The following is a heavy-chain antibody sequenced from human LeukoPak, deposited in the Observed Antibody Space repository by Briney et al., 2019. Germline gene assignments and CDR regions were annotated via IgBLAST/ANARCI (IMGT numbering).Heavy chain of an antibody. V-gene: IGHV3-23*01. J-gene: IGHJ1*01. Sequence: GGSLRLSCAASGFTFSSYAMTWVRQAPGKGLEWVSAINYSGGTTYYADSVKGRFTISRDNSKNTLYLQMNSLRAEDTAVYYCARDMSGSSWPQYFQHWGQGTLVTVSS. D-gene: IGHD6-13*01. CDR3: ARDMSGSSWPQYFQH. CDR2: INYSGGTT. CDR1: GFTFSSYA.